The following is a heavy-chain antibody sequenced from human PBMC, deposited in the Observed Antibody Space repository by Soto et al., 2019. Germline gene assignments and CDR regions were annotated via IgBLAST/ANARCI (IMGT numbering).Heavy chain of an antibody. CDR1: GGSFSGYY. CDR2: INHSGST. CDR3: AKNLPKTGRFDY. J-gene: IGHJ4*02. Sequence: SETLSLTCAVYGGSFSGYYWSWIRQPPGKGLEWIGEINHSGSTNYNPSLKSRVTISVDTSKNQFSLKMSSVTASDTAVYYCAKNLPKTGRFDYWGPGTLVTVSS. V-gene: IGHV4-34*01.